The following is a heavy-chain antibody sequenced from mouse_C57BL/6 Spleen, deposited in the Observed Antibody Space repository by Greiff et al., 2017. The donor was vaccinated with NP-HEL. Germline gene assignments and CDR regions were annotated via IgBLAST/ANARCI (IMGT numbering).Heavy chain of an antibody. Sequence: VQLQQPGAELVMPGASVKLSCKASGYTFTSYWMHWVKQRPGQGLEWIGEIDPSDSYTNYSQKFKGKSTLTVDKSSSTAYMQLSSLTSEDSAVYYCARRALMYYFDYWGQGTTLTVSS. CDR3: ARRALMYYFDY. D-gene: IGHD3-3*01. J-gene: IGHJ2*01. V-gene: IGHV1-69*01. CDR2: IDPSDSYT. CDR1: GYTFTSYW.